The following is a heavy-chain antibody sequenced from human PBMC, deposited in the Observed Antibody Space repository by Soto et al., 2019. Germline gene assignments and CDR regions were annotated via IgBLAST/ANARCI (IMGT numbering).Heavy chain of an antibody. CDR3: ARAQWDSSSYYFDY. CDR1: GGSFSGYY. Sequence: SETLSLTCAVYGGSFSGYYWSWIRQPPGKGLEWIGEINHSGSTNYNPSLKSRVTISVDTSKNQFSLKLSSVTAADTAVYYCARAQWDSSSYYFDYWGPATLVTVSS. D-gene: IGHD6-6*01. CDR2: INHSGST. J-gene: IGHJ4*02. V-gene: IGHV4-34*01.